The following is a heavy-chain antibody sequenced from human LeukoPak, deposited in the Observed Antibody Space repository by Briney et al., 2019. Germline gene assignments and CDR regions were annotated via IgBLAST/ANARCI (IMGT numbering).Heavy chain of an antibody. D-gene: IGHD3-10*01. CDR1: GFTFSSYS. CDR2: ISSSSSTT. J-gene: IGHJ6*02. CDR3: CTRITMVRATTGPFPYGMDV. V-gene: IGHV3-48*04. Sequence: GSLRLSCAASGFTFSSYSMNWVRQAPGKGLEWVSYISSSSSTTYYADSVKGRFTISRDNAKNSLYLQMNSLRAEDTAVYYCCTRITMVRATTGPFPYGMDVWGQGTTVTVSS.